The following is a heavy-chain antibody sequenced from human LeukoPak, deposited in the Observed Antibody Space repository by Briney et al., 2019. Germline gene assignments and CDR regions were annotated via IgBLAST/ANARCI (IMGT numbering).Heavy chain of an antibody. Sequence: ASVKVSCKASGGTFSSYAISWVRQAPGQGLEWMGGIIPIFGTANYAQKFQGRVTITADESTSTVYMELSSLRSEDTAVYYCARGYDSSGYSFDYWGQGTLVTVSS. CDR2: IIPIFGTA. V-gene: IGHV1-69*13. J-gene: IGHJ4*02. CDR1: GGTFSSYA. CDR3: ARGYDSSGYSFDY. D-gene: IGHD3-22*01.